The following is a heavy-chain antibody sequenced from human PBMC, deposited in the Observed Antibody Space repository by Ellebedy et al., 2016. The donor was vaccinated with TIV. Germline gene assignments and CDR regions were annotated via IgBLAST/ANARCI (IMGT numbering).Heavy chain of an antibody. D-gene: IGHD2-15*01. CDR3: ARDWCSGGSCYDWFDP. V-gene: IGHV1-46*01. CDR2: INPSGGST. CDR1: GYTFTGYY. J-gene: IGHJ5*02. Sequence: ASVKVSCKASGYTFTGYYMHWVRQAPGQGLEWMGIINPSGGSTSYAQKFQGRVTMTRDTSTSTVYMELSRLRSDDTAAYYCARDWCSGGSCYDWFDPWGQGTLVTVSS.